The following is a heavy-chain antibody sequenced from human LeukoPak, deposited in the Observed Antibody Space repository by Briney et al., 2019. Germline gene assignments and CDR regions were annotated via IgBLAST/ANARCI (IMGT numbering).Heavy chain of an antibody. CDR3: ARKASYGSGSYFDY. CDR2: ISSSGSTI. V-gene: IGHV3-48*04. D-gene: IGHD3-10*01. Sequence: GGSLRLSCAASGFTFSSYSMNWVRQAPGKGLEWVSYISSSGSTIYYADSVKGRFTISRDNAKNSLYLQMNSLRAEDTAVYYCARKASYGSGSYFDYWGQGTLVTVSS. CDR1: GFTFSSYS. J-gene: IGHJ4*02.